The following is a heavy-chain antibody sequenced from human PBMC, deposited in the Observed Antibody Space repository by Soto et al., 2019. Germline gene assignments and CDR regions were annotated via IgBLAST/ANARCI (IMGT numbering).Heavy chain of an antibody. D-gene: IGHD2-15*01. CDR1: GYTFTGYW. J-gene: IGHJ4*02. CDR3: ARVNVVVVAXXREYYFDY. CDR2: INPNSGGT. Sequence: GASVKVSCXASGYTFTGYWMAWGRQAPGQGLEWMGWINPNSGGTNYAQKFQGRVTMTRDTSISTAYMELSRLRSDDTAVYYCARVNVVVVAXXREYYFDYWGQGTLVTVSS. V-gene: IGHV1-2*02.